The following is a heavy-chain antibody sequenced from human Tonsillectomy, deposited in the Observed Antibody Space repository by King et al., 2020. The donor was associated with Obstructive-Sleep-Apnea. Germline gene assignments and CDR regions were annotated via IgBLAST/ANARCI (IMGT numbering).Heavy chain of an antibody. J-gene: IGHJ5*02. Sequence: VQRVQSGAEVKKPGASVKVSFKASGYTFTSYDIKWVRQTTGQGRELMGWLKPTRGNTGHAQKFQGRVTMTRNTSINTAYIEMRSLTSSYTAVYYCAKAWYSSSWTLRDLDPWGQGTLVTVSS. D-gene: IGHD6-13*01. V-gene: IGHV1-8*01. CDR2: LKPTRGNT. CDR1: GYTFTSYD. CDR3: AKAWYSSSWTLRDLDP.